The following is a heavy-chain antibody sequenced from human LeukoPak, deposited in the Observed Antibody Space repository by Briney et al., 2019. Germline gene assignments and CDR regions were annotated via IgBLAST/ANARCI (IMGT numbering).Heavy chain of an antibody. J-gene: IGHJ4*02. CDR2: INHSGYT. CDR3: TRMTAGHDY. V-gene: IGHV4-34*01. Sequence: SETLSLTCAVSGVSFNEYYWSWVRQTPGKGLEGIGEINHSGYTNDSPSLKSRVTLSIDTSRKQFSLNLRSVTVADTGIYYCTRMTAGHDYWGQGTLVTVSS. CDR1: GVSFNEYY. D-gene: IGHD2-21*02.